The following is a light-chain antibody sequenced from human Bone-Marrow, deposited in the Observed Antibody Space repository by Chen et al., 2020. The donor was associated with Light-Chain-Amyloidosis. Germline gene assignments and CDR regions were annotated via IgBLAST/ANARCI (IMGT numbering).Light chain of an antibody. V-gene: IGLV3-25*03. CDR1: DLPTKY. J-gene: IGLJ2*01. CDR2: RDT. Sequence: SYELTQPPSVSVSPGQTARITCSGDDLPTKYAYWYQQKPGQAPVLVIPRDTERPSGRSARCSASSSGTTATWPISGGEAEDEADYHCQSADSSGSDEVIFGGGTKPTVL. CDR3: QSADSSGSDEVI.